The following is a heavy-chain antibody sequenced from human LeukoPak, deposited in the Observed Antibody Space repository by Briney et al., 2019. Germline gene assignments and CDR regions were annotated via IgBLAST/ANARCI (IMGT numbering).Heavy chain of an antibody. CDR2: VSGRGYNT. CDR3: ARDRDY. CDR1: GFTFSSYA. V-gene: IGHV3-23*01. Sequence: HPGGSLRLSCAASGFTFSSYAMSWARQGPGKGLEWVSAVSGRGYNTYYADSVKGRFTVSRDNSKNTVFLQMNSLRVEDTAVYYCARDRDYWGQGTLVTVSS. J-gene: IGHJ4*02.